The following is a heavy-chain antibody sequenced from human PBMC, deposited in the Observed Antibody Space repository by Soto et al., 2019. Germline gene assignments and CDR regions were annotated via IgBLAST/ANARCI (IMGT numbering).Heavy chain of an antibody. V-gene: IGHV1-18*01. CDR3: ARALYRSGTYYAFDN. Sequence: QVPLVQSGAEVKKPGASVTVSCKTSGYTTTNYDIGWVRQAPGQGLEWMGWISAYNGNTNSAQKLQGRFTMTTDTSTRTAYMELRSLRSDDTAVYYCARALYRSGTYYAFDNWGQGTLVTVSS. D-gene: IGHD1-26*01. CDR2: ISAYNGNT. CDR1: GYTTTNYD. J-gene: IGHJ4*02.